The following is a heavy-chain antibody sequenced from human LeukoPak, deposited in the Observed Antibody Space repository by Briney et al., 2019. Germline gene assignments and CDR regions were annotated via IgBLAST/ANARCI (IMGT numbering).Heavy chain of an antibody. Sequence: GGSLRLSCAASGFTFSNYAMNWVRQAPGKGLEWVSTISPSGGVTFYSDSVRGRFTISRDYSKDTLFLQMNSLRAEDTAVYYCAELGITMIGGVWGKGTTVTISS. CDR3: AELGITMIGGV. CDR2: ISPSGGVT. V-gene: IGHV3-23*01. J-gene: IGHJ6*04. CDR1: GFTFSNYA. D-gene: IGHD3-10*02.